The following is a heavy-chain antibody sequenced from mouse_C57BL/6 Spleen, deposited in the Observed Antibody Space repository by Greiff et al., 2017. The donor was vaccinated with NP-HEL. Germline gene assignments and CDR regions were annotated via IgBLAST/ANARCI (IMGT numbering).Heavy chain of an antibody. J-gene: IGHJ1*03. V-gene: IGHV5-4*01. CDR1: GFTFSSYA. CDR2: ISDGGSYT. Sequence: EVMLVESGGGLVKPGGSLKLSCAASGFTFSSYAMSWVRQTPEKRLEWVATISDGGSYTYYPDNVKGRFTISIDNAKNNLYLQMSQLKCEDTAMYYCARDLRGQLRLWYFDVWGTGTTVTVSS. CDR3: ARDLRGQLRLWYFDV. D-gene: IGHD3-2*02.